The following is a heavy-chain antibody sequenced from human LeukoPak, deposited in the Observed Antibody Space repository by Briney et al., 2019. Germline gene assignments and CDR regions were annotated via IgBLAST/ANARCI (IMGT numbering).Heavy chain of an antibody. CDR2: INTNSGDP. CDR1: GYTFTNYG. CDR3: ARFRPHGYYDTFDI. J-gene: IGHJ3*02. V-gene: IGHV7-4-1*02. Sequence: ASVKVSCKASGYTFTNYGVNWVRQAPGEGLEWMGWINTNSGDPTYAQGFTGRFVFSLDTSVSTAYLQISSLRAEDTAVYYCARFRPHGYYDTFDIWGQGAMVTVS. D-gene: IGHD5-18*01.